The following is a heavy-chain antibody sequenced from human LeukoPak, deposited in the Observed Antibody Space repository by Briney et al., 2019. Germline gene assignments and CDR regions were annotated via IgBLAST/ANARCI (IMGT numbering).Heavy chain of an antibody. Sequence: GGSLRLSCAASGFTFTGYSIHWVRQAPGKGLEWVSVISYDETTQYYADSVKGRFIISRDNSKNTVSLQMKSLRYDDTAVYYCAAGRGWLIDYWGQGTLVTASS. CDR3: AAGRGWLIDY. V-gene: IGHV3-30-3*01. J-gene: IGHJ4*02. D-gene: IGHD3-22*01. CDR2: ISYDETTQ. CDR1: GFTFTGYS.